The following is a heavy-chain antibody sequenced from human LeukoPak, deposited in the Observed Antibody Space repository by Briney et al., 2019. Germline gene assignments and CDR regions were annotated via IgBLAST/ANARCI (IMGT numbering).Heavy chain of an antibody. D-gene: IGHD3-9*01. CDR1: GYTFTSYA. V-gene: IGHV1-69*13. Sequence: VASVKVSCKASGYTFTSYAISWVRQAPGQGLEWMGGIIPIFGTANYAQKFQGRVTITADESTSTAYMELSSLRSEDTAVYYCASEYYDILTGLRGSSPMVMDVWGKGTTVTISS. CDR3: ASEYYDILTGLRGSSPMVMDV. CDR2: IIPIFGTA. J-gene: IGHJ6*04.